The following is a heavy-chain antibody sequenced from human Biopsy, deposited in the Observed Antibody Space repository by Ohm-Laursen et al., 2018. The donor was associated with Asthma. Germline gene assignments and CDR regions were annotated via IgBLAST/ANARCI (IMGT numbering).Heavy chain of an antibody. V-gene: IGHV1-18*04. CDR1: GYTFRSYG. CDR3: ARHPYNFGGFDY. D-gene: IGHD5-24*01. J-gene: IGHJ4*02. CDR2: ISPFTGDT. Sequence: EASVKVSCKASGYTFRSYGVSWVRQAPGQGLEWMGWISPFTGDTHFGQKFQGRVTMTTDTSTDTAYMELRSPRSDDTAVYYCARHPYNFGGFDYWGQGSLVLVSS.